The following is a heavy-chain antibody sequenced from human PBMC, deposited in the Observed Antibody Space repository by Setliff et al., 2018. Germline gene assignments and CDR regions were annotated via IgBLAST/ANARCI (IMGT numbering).Heavy chain of an antibody. D-gene: IGHD6-19*01. Sequence: GESLRLSCTASGFPFGDYAMSWVRQAPGKGLEWVGFIRSKAYGGTTEYAASVKGRFTISRDDSKSIAYLQMNSLKTEDTAVYYCTREGGRGYSSGWYVFDYWGQGTLVTVSS. CDR1: GFPFGDYA. CDR2: IRSKAYGGTT. CDR3: TREGGRGYSSGWYVFDY. V-gene: IGHV3-49*04. J-gene: IGHJ4*02.